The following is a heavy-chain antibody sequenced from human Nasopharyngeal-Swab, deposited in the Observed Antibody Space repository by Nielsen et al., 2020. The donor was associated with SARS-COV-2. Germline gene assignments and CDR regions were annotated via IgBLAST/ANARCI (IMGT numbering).Heavy chain of an antibody. CDR2: INHRGST. V-gene: IGHV4-34*01. D-gene: IGHD3-22*01. CDR1: GGSINIHY. J-gene: IGHJ5*01. CDR3: ARGLVDVNMMLVVIGFSYWLDS. Sequence: SETLSLTCSVSGGSINIHYWSWIRQPPGKGLEWIGEINHRGSTNYNPSLKSRVTISADTSKNQFSLNLSSVTAADTAVYYCARGLVDVNMMLVVIGFSYWLDSWGQGTLVTVSS.